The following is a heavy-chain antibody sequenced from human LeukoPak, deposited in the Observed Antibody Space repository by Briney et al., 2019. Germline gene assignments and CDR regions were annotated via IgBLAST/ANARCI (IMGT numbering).Heavy chain of an antibody. CDR1: GGSFSGYY. D-gene: IGHD3-3*01. J-gene: IGHJ4*02. CDR2: INLIVII. Sequence: ETLSLTCAVYGGSFSGYYWSWIRQPPGKGLEWIGEINLIVIIRYNPSPKSRVTISVDTSKNQFSLKLSSVTAADTAVYYCARGYPPWSGKIDYWGQGTLV. CDR3: ARGYPPWSGKIDY. V-gene: IGHV4-34*01.